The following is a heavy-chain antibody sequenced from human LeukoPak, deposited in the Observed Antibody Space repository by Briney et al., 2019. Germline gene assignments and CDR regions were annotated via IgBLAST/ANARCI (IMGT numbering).Heavy chain of an antibody. V-gene: IGHV4-59*01. J-gene: IGHJ6*02. CDR1: GGSISSYY. CDR3: ARATPYYYGSGSLRSYYYGMDV. D-gene: IGHD3-10*01. Sequence: SETLSLTCTVSGGSISSYYWSWIRQPPGKGLEWIGHIYYSGSTNYNPSLKSRVTISVDTSKNQFSLKLSSVTAADTAVYYCARATPYYYGSGSLRSYYYGMDVWGQGTTVTVSS. CDR2: IYYSGST.